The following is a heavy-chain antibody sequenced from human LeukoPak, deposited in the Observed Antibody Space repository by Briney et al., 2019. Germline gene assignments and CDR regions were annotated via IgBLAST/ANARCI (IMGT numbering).Heavy chain of an antibody. CDR2: ISAYNGNT. CDR3: ARDRWELLGYFSYYYYGMDV. Sequence: ASVKVSCKASGYTFTSYGISWVRQAPGQGLEWMGWISAYNGNTNYAQKLQGRVTMTTDTSTSTAYMELRSLRSDDTAVYYCARDRWELLGYFSYYYYGMDVWGQRTTVTVSS. J-gene: IGHJ6*02. V-gene: IGHV1-18*01. D-gene: IGHD1-26*01. CDR1: GYTFTSYG.